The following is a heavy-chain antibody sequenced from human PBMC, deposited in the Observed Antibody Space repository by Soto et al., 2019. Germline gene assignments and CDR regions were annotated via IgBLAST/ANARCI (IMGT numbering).Heavy chain of an antibody. CDR3: ARVYSVNYLGYFDY. V-gene: IGHV4-59*12. Sequence: SETLSLPCTVSGGSISGYFWSWLRQPPGKGLECIGYIYSIGSTNYNPSLRSRVTMSIDTSKRQFSLNLSSLTAADTAVYYCARVYSVNYLGYFDYWGQGALVTV. J-gene: IGHJ4*02. CDR2: IYSIGST. CDR1: GGSISGYF. D-gene: IGHD6-13*01.